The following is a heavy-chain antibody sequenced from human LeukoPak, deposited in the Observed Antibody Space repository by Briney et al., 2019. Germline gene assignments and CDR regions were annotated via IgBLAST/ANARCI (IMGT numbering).Heavy chain of an antibody. Sequence: GGSLRLSCAASGFTFSIHWMTWVRQAPGKGLEWVATIKPDGNDKYFVDSVKGRFTISRDNAKNSLYLQMNSLRAEDTALYYCAKGGVGATTDFFDYWGQGTLVTVSS. CDR1: GFTFSIHW. V-gene: IGHV3-7*03. J-gene: IGHJ4*02. CDR2: IKPDGNDK. CDR3: AKGGVGATTDFFDY. D-gene: IGHD1-26*01.